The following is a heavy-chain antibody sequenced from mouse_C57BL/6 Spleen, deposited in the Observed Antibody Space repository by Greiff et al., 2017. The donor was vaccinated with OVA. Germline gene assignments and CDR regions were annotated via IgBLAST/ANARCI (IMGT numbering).Heavy chain of an antibody. CDR2: INPNNGGT. CDR3: ARDYYGSGAY. V-gene: IGHV1-26*01. Sequence: VQLQQSGPELVKPGASVKISCKASGYTFTDYYMNWVKQSHGKSLEWIGDINPNNGGTSYNQKFKGKATLTADKSSSTAYMELRSLTSEDSAVDYCARDYYGSGAYWGQGTLVTVSA. J-gene: IGHJ3*01. CDR1: GYTFTDYY. D-gene: IGHD1-1*01.